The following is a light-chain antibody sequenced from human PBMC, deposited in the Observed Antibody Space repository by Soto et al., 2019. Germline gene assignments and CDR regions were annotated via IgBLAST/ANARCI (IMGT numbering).Light chain of an antibody. CDR1: QGISNY. CDR3: PKYNSAPWT. J-gene: IGKJ1*01. CDR2: VAS. Sequence: DIQMTQSPSSLSASVGDRVTITCRASQGISNYLAWYQQQPGKVPKLLIYVASTLQSGVPSRFSGSGSGTEFTLTISSLQPEEVATYYCPKYNSAPWTFGQGTKVEIK. V-gene: IGKV1-27*01.